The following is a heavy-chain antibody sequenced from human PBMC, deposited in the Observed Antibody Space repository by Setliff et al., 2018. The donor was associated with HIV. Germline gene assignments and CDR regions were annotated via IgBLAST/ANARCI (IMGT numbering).Heavy chain of an antibody. D-gene: IGHD6-19*01. CDR1: GYTFSSYW. V-gene: IGHV3-7*05. CDR3: ANMQWASNAWYSFDY. Sequence: GGSLRLSCAASGYTFSSYWMAWVRQCPGKGLEWVANIQQYGSEIHYVASVEGRFTISRDNAKNSLYLQMNSLRAEDTAVYYCANMQWASNAWYSFDYWGQGALVTVSS. CDR2: IQQYGSEI. J-gene: IGHJ4*02.